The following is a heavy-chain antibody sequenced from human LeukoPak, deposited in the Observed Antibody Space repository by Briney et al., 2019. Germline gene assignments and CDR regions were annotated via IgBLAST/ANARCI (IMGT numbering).Heavy chain of an antibody. CDR3: ARTFYYDSGSDNWFDP. Sequence: ASVKVSYEASGYTFTSYDINWVRQATGQGLEWMGWMNPNSGNTGYAQKFQGRVTMTRNTSISTAYMELSSLRSEDTAVYYCARTFYYDSGSDNWFDPWGQGTLVTVSS. V-gene: IGHV1-8*01. CDR2: MNPNSGNT. D-gene: IGHD3-10*01. J-gene: IGHJ5*02. CDR1: GYTFTSYD.